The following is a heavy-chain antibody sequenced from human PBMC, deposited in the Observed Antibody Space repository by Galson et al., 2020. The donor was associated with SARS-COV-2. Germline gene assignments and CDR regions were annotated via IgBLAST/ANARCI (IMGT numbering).Heavy chain of an antibody. V-gene: IGHV3-23*01. Sequence: GGSLRLSCAASGFTFSSYAMSWVRQAPGKGLEWVSAISGSGGSTYYADSVKGRFTISRDNSKNTLYLQMNSLRAEDTAVYYCAKVSDFWSGYPLTYGMDVGGQGTTVTVSS. CDR1: GFTFSSYA. CDR3: AKVSDFWSGYPLTYGMDV. D-gene: IGHD3-3*01. CDR2: ISGSGGST. J-gene: IGHJ6*02.